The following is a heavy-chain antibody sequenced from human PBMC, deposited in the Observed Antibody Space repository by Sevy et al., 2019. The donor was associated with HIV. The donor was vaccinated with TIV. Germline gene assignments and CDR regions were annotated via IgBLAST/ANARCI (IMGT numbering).Heavy chain of an antibody. CDR3: AKGGGGHYDPDEIGYYFYYYNMDV. CDR2: ISGSGTRT. D-gene: IGHD3-22*01. CDR1: GFSFDSYG. Sequence: GESLKISCAVSGFSFDSYGMTWVRQAPGKGLEWVSGISGSGTRTYYADSVKGRFIISRDNSKNTLYLQMNSLRSEDTAIDYCAKGGGGHYDPDEIGYYFYYYNMDVWGKGTTVTVSS. V-gene: IGHV3-23*01. J-gene: IGHJ6*03.